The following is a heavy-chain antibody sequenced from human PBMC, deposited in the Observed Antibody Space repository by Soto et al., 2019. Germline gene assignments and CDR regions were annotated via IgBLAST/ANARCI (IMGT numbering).Heavy chain of an antibody. Sequence: EVQLLESGGGLVQPGGSLRLSCAASGFTFSTYAMTWVRQAPGKGLEWVSSVTNSGSNTYNADSVKGRFTISRDNSKNMECLEMNSLRAEDTALDYSARALAATAGGDSLDIWGEGPKDTVSS. V-gene: IGHV3-23*01. D-gene: IGHD2-21*02. CDR2: VTNSGSNT. J-gene: IGHJ3*02. CDR1: GFTFSTYA. CDR3: ARALAATAGGDSLDI.